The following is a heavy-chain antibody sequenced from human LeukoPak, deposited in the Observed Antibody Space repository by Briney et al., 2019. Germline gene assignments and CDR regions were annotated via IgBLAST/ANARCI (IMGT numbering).Heavy chain of an antibody. CDR3: ARWGSSSRYFDY. CDR1: GGSISSYY. Sequence: SETLSLTCTVSGGSISSYYWSWIRQPPGKGLEWIGYIYYSGSTNYNPSLKSRVTISVDTSKNQFSLKLSSVTAADTAVYYCARWGSSSRYFDYWGQGTLVTVSS. V-gene: IGHV4-59*01. J-gene: IGHJ4*02. CDR2: IYYSGST. D-gene: IGHD6-6*01.